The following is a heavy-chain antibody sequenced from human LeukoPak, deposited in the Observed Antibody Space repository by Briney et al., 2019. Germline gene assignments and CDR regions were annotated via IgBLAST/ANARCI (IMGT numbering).Heavy chain of an antibody. CDR3: ARVAVTPYYYYYGMDV. J-gene: IGHJ6*02. CDR1: GFTFSDYW. CDR2: IKQDGSEI. V-gene: IGHV3-7*01. Sequence: GGSLRLSCVASGFTFSDYWMSWVRQAPGKGLEWVANIKQDGSEIYYVASVKGRFTISRDNTKNSLYLQMNSLRAEDTAVYYCARVAVTPYYYYYGMDVWGQGTTVTVSS. D-gene: IGHD4-17*01.